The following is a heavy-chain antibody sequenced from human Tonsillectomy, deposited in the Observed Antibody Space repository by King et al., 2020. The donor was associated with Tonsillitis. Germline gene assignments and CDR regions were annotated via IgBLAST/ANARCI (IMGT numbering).Heavy chain of an antibody. CDR1: GGTFSNFA. Sequence: VQLVESGAEVKKPGSSVRVSCTTSGGTFSNFAFSWVRQAPGQGLEWMGGIVSGFAPAVYAKHLRGRVTITVDESTSTTYMELSSLRSEDTAVYYCARDIGDWGDYWGQGTLVTVSS. CDR3: ARDIGDWGDY. CDR2: IVSGFAPA. J-gene: IGHJ4*02. D-gene: IGHD3-10*01. V-gene: IGHV1-69*01.